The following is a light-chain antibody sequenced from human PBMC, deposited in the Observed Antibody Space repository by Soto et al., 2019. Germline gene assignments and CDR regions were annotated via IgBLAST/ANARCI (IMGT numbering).Light chain of an antibody. CDR2: EVS. Sequence: QSVLTQPASVSGSPGQSITVSCTGTSNDVGSYNYVSWYQQHPGKAPKLMIYEVSNRPSGVSNRFSGSKSGNTASLTISGLQAEDEADYHCSSFTSSSAREVLFGGGTKLTVL. CDR1: SNDVGSYNY. CDR3: SSFTSSSAREVL. V-gene: IGLV2-14*01. J-gene: IGLJ2*01.